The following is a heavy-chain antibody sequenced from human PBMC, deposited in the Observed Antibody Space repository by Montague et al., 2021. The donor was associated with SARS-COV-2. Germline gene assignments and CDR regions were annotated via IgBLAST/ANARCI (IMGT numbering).Heavy chain of an antibody. CDR2: INHSGST. Sequence: SETLSLTCSVSGVSITNYYWSWIRQPPGKGLEWIGEINHSGSTNYNPSLKSRVTISVDTSKNQFSLKLSSVTAADTAVYYCARGKTVTTFYYYYYGMDVWGQGTTVTVSS. CDR3: ARGKTVTTFYYYYYGMDV. J-gene: IGHJ6*02. V-gene: IGHV4-34*01. CDR1: GVSITNYY. D-gene: IGHD4-17*01.